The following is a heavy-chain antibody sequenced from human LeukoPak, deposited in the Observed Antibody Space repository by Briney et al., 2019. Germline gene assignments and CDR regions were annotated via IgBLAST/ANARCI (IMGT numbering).Heavy chain of an antibody. CDR2: IYYSGST. J-gene: IGHJ4*02. V-gene: IGHV4-61*01. Sequence: SETLSLTCIVSGGSVSSDTYYWSWIRQPPGKGLEWIGYIYYSGSTSYNPSLKSRVTISVDTSKNQFSLKLSSVTAADTAVYYCARDTTYSYLDYWGQGTLVTVSS. CDR3: ARDTTYSYLDY. D-gene: IGHD4-11*01. CDR1: GGSVSSDTYY.